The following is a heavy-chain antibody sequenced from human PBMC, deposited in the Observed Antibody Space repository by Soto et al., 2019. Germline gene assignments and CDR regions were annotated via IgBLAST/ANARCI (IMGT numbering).Heavy chain of an antibody. D-gene: IGHD3-22*01. V-gene: IGHV5-51*01. Sequence: GESLKISCKGSGFSFRSYWIGWVRQMPGKGLEWMGIIYPGDSDTTYSPSFRGQVTISADKSISTAYLQWSSLKAPDTATYYCAREDTSGYYFYDYWGQGTQVTVSS. CDR3: AREDTSGYYFYDY. CDR2: IYPGDSDT. CDR1: GFSFRSYW. J-gene: IGHJ4*02.